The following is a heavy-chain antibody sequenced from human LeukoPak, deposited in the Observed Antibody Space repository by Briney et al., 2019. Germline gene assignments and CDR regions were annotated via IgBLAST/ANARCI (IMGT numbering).Heavy chain of an antibody. J-gene: IGHJ5*02. D-gene: IGHD2-21*02. CDR3: ARMPPIVVVTGTPSEATRTAALHNWFDP. Sequence: GASVKVSCKASGYTFTSYGISWVRQAPGQGLEWMGWISAYNGNTNYAQKLQGRVTMTTDTSTSTAYMELRSLRSDDTAVHYCARMPPIVVVTGTPSEATRTAALHNWFDPWGQGTLVTVSS. CDR1: GYTFTSYG. V-gene: IGHV1-18*01. CDR2: ISAYNGNT.